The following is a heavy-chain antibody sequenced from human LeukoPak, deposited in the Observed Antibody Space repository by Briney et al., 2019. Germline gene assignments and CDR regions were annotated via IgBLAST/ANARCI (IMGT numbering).Heavy chain of an antibody. CDR3: ARVKRGYYDSSGHGVNWFDP. CDR2: IYYSGST. Sequence: SETLSLTCTVSGDSISSSSYYWSWIRQHPGKGLEWIGYIYYSGSTYYNPSLKSRVTISVDTSKNQFSLKLSSVTAADTAVYYCARVKRGYYDSSGHGVNWFDPWGQGTLVTVSS. J-gene: IGHJ5*02. D-gene: IGHD3-22*01. CDR1: GDSISSSSYY. V-gene: IGHV4-31*03.